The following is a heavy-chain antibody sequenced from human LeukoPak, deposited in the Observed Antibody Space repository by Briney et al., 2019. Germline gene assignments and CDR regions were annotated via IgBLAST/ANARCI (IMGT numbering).Heavy chain of an antibody. Sequence: GGSLRLSCAASGFTFSSYSMNWVRQAPGKGLEWVSSISSSSSYIYYADSVKGRFTISRDNAKNSLYLQMNSLRAEDTAVYYCARDPINYYGSGSYDYWAREPWSPSPQ. CDR3: ARDPINYYGSGSYDY. J-gene: IGHJ4*02. CDR2: ISSSSSYI. D-gene: IGHD3-10*01. CDR1: GFTFSSYS. V-gene: IGHV3-21*01.